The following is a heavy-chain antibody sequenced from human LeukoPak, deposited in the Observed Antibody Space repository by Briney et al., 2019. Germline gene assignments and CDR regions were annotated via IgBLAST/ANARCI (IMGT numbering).Heavy chain of an antibody. CDR2: IYYRGST. CDR3: ARVSRFLEWSHLWFDP. J-gene: IGHJ5*02. CDR1: GGSISSYY. V-gene: IGHV4-59*01. Sequence: PSETLSLTCTVSGGSISSYYWSWIRQPPGKGLEWIGYIYYRGSTNYNPSLKSRVTISVDTSKNQFSLKLSSVTAADTAVYYCARVSRFLEWSHLWFDPWGQGTLVTVSS. D-gene: IGHD3-3*01.